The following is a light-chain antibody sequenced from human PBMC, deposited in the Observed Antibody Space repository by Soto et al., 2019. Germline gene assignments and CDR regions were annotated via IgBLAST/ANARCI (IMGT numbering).Light chain of an antibody. J-gene: IGKJ4*01. CDR1: QRIGSF. V-gene: IGKV1-33*01. CDR2: DAS. CDR3: QQYDNLPLT. Sequence: DIQMTQSPSSLSASVGDRVTITCRASQRIGSFLNWYQQKPGKAPKLLIYDASNLETGVPSRFSGSGSGTDFTFTISSLQPEDIATYYCQQYDNLPLTFGGGTKVEIK.